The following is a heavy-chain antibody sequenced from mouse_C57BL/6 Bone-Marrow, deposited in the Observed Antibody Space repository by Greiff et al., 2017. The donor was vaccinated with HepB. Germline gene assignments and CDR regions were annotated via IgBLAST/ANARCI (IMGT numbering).Heavy chain of an antibody. CDR3: TGYYGSFDY. V-gene: IGHV14-4*01. D-gene: IGHD1-1*01. CDR2: IDPENGDT. CDR1: GFNIKDDY. Sequence: EVKLMESGAELVRPGASVKLSCTASGFNIKDDYMHWVKQRPEQGLEWIGWIDPENGDTEYASKFQGKATITADTSSNTAYLQLSSLTSEDTAVYYCTGYYGSFDYWGQGTTLTVSS. J-gene: IGHJ2*01.